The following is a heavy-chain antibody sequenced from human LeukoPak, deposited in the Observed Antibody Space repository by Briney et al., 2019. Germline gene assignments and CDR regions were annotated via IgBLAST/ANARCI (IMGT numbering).Heavy chain of an antibody. Sequence: GGSLRLSCAASGFIFSSYGVSWVRQAPGKGLEWVSGTSGSGGSTYYADSVKGRFTISRDNFKSTVFLQMSTLRGEDTAVYYCAKGSGWSYSHGMDVWGQGTTVTVSS. J-gene: IGHJ6*02. CDR2: TSGSGGST. V-gene: IGHV3-23*01. CDR1: GFIFSSYG. CDR3: AKGSGWSYSHGMDV. D-gene: IGHD6-19*01.